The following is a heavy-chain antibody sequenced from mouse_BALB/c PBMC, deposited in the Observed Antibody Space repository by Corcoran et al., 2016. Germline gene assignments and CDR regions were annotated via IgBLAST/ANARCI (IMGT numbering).Heavy chain of an antibody. CDR3: ARWDWYYDV. V-gene: IGHV14-3*02. CDR1: GFNIRDTY. J-gene: IGHJ1*01. Sequence: EVQLQQSGAGLVKPGASVKLSCTASGFNIRDTYMHWVKQRPEQGLEWIGRLDPANGNTKYDPKFQGKATITADPSSNTAYLQLSSLTSEDTAVYYCARWDWYYDVWGAGTTVTVSS. CDR2: LDPANGNT.